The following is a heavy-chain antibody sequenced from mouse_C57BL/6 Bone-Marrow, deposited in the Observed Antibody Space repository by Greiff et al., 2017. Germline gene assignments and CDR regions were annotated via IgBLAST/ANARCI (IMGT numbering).Heavy chain of an antibody. Sequence: QVQLKESGPELVKPGASVKISCKASGYAFSSSWMNWVKQRPGKGLEWIGRIYPGDGDTNYNGKFKGKATLTADKSSSTAYMQLSSLTSEDSAVYCCARGDSNYFWFAYWGQGTLVTVSA. V-gene: IGHV1-82*01. J-gene: IGHJ3*01. CDR1: GYAFSSSW. CDR3: ARGDSNYFWFAY. CDR2: IYPGDGDT. D-gene: IGHD2-5*01.